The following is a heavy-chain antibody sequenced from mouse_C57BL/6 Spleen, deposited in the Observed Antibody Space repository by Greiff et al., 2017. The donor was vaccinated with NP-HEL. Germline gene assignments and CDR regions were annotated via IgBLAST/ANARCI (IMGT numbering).Heavy chain of an antibody. CDR3: ARRGTTVVATRYFDV. J-gene: IGHJ1*03. V-gene: IGHV1-64*01. Sequence: VQLQQPGAELVKPGASVKLSCKASGYTFTSYWMHWVKQRPGQGLEWIGMIHPNSGSTNYNEKFKSKATLTVDKSSSTAYMQLSSLTSEDSAVYDCARRGTTVVATRYFDVWGTGTTVTVSS. CDR1: GYTFTSYW. CDR2: IHPNSGST. D-gene: IGHD1-1*01.